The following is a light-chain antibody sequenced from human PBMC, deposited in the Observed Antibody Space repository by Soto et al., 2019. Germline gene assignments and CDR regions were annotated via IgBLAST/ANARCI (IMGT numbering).Light chain of an antibody. V-gene: IGKV1-9*01. CDR2: VAS. CDR3: QQLNSYPQIT. J-gene: IGKJ5*01. Sequence: DIQLTQSPSFLSASVGDGVTITCRASQGISSYLAWYQQKPGKAPKLLIYVASTLQSGVPSRFSGSGSGTEFTLTISSLQPEDFSTYYCQQLNSYPQITFGQGTRLEIK. CDR1: QGISSY.